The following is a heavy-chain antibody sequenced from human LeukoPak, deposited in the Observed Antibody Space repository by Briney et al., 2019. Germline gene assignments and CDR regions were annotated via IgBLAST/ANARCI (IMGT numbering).Heavy chain of an antibody. V-gene: IGHV3-23*01. CDR2: ISGSGGST. Sequence: GGSLRLSCAASGFTFSSYAMSWVRQAPGKGLEWVAAISGSGGSTYYADSVKGRFTISRDNSKNTLYLQMNSLRAEDTAVYYCAKGTVTMTVVPPPRDYYYYMDVWGKGTTVTVSS. CDR3: AKGTVTMTVVPPPRDYYYYMDV. CDR1: GFTFSSYA. D-gene: IGHD3-22*01. J-gene: IGHJ6*03.